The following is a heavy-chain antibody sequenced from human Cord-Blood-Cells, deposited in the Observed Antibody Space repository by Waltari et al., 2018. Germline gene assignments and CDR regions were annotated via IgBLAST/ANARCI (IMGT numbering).Heavy chain of an antibody. CDR1: GGSISSSSYY. CDR3: ASRLIYGDYVGPDY. Sequence: QLQLQESGPGLVKPSETLSLICTVSGGSISSSSYYWGWIRQPPGKGLEWIGSIYYSGSTYYNPSLKSRVTISLDTSKNQFSLKLSSVTAADTAVYYCASRLIYGDYVGPDYWGQGTLVTVSS. V-gene: IGHV4-39*01. J-gene: IGHJ4*02. D-gene: IGHD4-17*01. CDR2: IYYSGST.